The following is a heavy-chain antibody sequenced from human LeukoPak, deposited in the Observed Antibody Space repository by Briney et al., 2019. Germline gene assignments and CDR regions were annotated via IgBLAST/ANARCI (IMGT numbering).Heavy chain of an antibody. V-gene: IGHV4-34*01. Sequence: PSGTLSLTCAVYGGSFSGYYWSWIRQPPGKGLEWIGEINHSGSTNYNPSLKSRVTISVDTSKNQFSLKLSSVTAADTAVYYCARVKLRLGYFDYWGQGTLVTVSS. CDR2: INHSGST. CDR1: GGSFSGYY. CDR3: ARVKLRLGYFDY. D-gene: IGHD3-16*01. J-gene: IGHJ4*02.